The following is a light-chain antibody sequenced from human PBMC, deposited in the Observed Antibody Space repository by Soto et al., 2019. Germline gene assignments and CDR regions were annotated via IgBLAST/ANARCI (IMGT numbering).Light chain of an antibody. CDR2: SNN. CDR3: AAWDDSLNGDV. CDR1: SSNIGSNT. Sequence: QSVLTQPPSASGTPGQRVTISCSGSSSNIGSNTVNWYQQLPGTAPKLLIYSNNLRPSGVPDRFSGSKSGTSASLAISGLQSEDEADYYCAAWDDSLNGDVFGTGTKLTVL. J-gene: IGLJ1*01. V-gene: IGLV1-44*01.